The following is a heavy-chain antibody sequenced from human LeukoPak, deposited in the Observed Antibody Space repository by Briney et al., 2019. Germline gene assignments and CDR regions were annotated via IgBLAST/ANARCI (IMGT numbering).Heavy chain of an antibody. V-gene: IGHV4-39*07. CDR1: GGSINSRSYY. CDR3: ARVMGQLAYFDY. Sequence: SETLSLTCTVSGGSINSRSYYWGWIRQPPGKGLEWIGSIYYSGDTYYTPSLKSRVTMSLDTSKNQFSLKLSSVTAADTAMYYCARVMGQLAYFDYWGQGTLVTVSS. J-gene: IGHJ4*02. CDR2: IYYSGDT. D-gene: IGHD1-1*01.